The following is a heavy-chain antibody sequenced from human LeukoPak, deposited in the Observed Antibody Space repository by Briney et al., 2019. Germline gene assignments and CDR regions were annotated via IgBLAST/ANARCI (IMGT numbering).Heavy chain of an antibody. V-gene: IGHV1-18*01. J-gene: IGHJ4*02. CDR3: ARVWAFEGDSGYDHSPPYLDY. CDR2: ISAYNGNT. Sequence: GASVKVSCKASGFTFTSSAMQWVRQAPGQGLEWMGWISAYNGNTNYAQKLQGRVTMTTDTSTSTAYMELRSLRSDDTAVYYCARVWAFEGDSGYDHSPPYLDYWGQGTLVTVSS. CDR1: GFTFTSSA. D-gene: IGHD5-12*01.